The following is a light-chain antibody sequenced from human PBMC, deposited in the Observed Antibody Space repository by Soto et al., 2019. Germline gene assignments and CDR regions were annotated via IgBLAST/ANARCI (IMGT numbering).Light chain of an antibody. V-gene: IGKV1-39*01. CDR2: GAS. CDR1: QSIRSH. J-gene: IGKJ1*01. CDR3: QQSYTTPRT. Sequence: IQMTQSPSSLSASVGDRVTITCRASQSIRSHLDWYQQIPGEAPKLLIYGASSLQRGVPSRFSGSGSGTDFSLTINGLQPEDFATYYCQQSYTTPRTFGQGTKLDIK.